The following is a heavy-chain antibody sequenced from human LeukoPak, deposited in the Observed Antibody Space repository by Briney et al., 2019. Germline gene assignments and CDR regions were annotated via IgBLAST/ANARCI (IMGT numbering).Heavy chain of an antibody. Sequence: PSETLSLTCTVSGGSISSSSYYWGWIRQPPGKGLEWIGSIYYSGSTYYNPSLKSRVTISVDTSKNQFSLKLSSVTAADTAVYYCARETAESYRLDYWGQGTLVTVSS. D-gene: IGHD3-16*02. CDR2: IYYSGST. CDR1: GGSISSSSYY. J-gene: IGHJ4*02. V-gene: IGHV4-39*07. CDR3: ARETAESYRLDY.